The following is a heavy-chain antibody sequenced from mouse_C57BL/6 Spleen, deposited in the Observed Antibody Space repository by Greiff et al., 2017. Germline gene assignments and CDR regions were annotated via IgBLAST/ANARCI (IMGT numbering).Heavy chain of an antibody. D-gene: IGHD1-1*01. CDR1: GYTFTSYG. J-gene: IGHJ3*01. CDR3: ARSTPVEAWFAY. Sequence: VQGVESGAELARPGASVKLSCKASGYTFTSYGISWVKQRTGQGLEWIGEIYPRSGNTYYNEKFKGKATLTADKSSSTAYMELRSLTSEDSAVYFCARSTPVEAWFAYWGQGTLVTVSA. V-gene: IGHV1-81*01. CDR2: IYPRSGNT.